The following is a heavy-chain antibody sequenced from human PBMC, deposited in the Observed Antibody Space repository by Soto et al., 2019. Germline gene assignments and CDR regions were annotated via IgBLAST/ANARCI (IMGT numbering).Heavy chain of an antibody. Sequence: GASVKGSCKASGYTFTSYYMHWVRQAPGQGLEWMGIINPSGGSTSYAQKFQGRVTMTRDTYTSTVYMELSSLRSEDTAVYYCARAAYCGGDCYPGFDYWGQGTLVTGSS. CDR3: ARAAYCGGDCYPGFDY. D-gene: IGHD2-21*01. CDR2: INPSGGST. J-gene: IGHJ4*02. CDR1: GYTFTSYY. V-gene: IGHV1-46*03.